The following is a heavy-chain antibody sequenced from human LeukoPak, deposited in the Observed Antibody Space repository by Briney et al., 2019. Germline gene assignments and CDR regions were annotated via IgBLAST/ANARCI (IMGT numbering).Heavy chain of an antibody. CDR3: ARDDDGMDV. V-gene: IGHV1-2*02. CDR1: GYTFIDYY. J-gene: IGHJ6*02. CDR2: INSKSGGT. Sequence: ASVKVSCKASGYTFIDYYMHWVRQAPGQGLEWMGWINSKSGGTNYAQKFEGRVTMTRDTSISTDHMELSRLRSDDTAVYYCARDDDGMDVWGLGTTVTVSS.